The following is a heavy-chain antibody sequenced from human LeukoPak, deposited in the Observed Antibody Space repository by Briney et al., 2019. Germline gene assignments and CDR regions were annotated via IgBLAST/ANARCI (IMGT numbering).Heavy chain of an antibody. CDR1: GFSFSSYA. CDR2: ISGSGGST. Sequence: PGGSLRLSCAASGFSFSSYAMSWVRQAPGKGLKWVSAISGSGGSTFYADSVKGRFTISRDNSKNTLYLQMNSLRAEDTAVYYCARDRRGKLDYWGQGTLVTVSS. D-gene: IGHD1-1*01. V-gene: IGHV3-23*01. J-gene: IGHJ4*02. CDR3: ARDRRGKLDY.